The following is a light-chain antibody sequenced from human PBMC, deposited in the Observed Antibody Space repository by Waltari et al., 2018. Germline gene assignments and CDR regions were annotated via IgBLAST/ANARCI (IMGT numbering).Light chain of an antibody. V-gene: IGLV2-11*01. Sequence: QSALTQPRSVSGSPGQSVTISCTGISRDVGDFNFVSWYQHHPGKAPKLLIYDVSQRPSGVPERLSGSKSGNTASLTISGLQAEDEADYYCCSYAGRHTNCVFGGGTKLTVL. CDR3: CSYAGRHTNCV. CDR2: DVS. CDR1: SRDVGDFNF. J-gene: IGLJ3*02.